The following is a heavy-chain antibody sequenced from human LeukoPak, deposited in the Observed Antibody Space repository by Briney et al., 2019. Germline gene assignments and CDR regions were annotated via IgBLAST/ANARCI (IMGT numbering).Heavy chain of an antibody. CDR2: MGPNNGNT. D-gene: IGHD1-26*01. CDR3: ARGRKTGTWVAVDI. CDR1: GYTFTRYY. J-gene: IGHJ3*02. Sequence: GASVNVSRRASGYTFTRYYINWVRQATGQGLEWMGWMGPNNGNTRHAQKFQGRVTMTRTTSISTACMELSSLRSEDTAVYYCARGRKTGTWVAVDIWGQGTMVTVSS. V-gene: IGHV1-8*01.